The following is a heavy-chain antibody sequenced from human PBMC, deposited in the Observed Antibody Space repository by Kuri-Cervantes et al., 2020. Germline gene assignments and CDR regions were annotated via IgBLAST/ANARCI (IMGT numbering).Heavy chain of an antibody. J-gene: IGHJ6*02. V-gene: IGHV3-48*01. CDR1: GFTFSSYS. Sequence: GESLKISCAASGFTFSSYSMNWVRQAPGKGLEWVSYISSSSSTIYYADSVKGRFTISRDNSKNTLDLQMNSLRAEDTAIYFCAGYCTSSTCYVPSSYFGMDVWGQGTTVTVSS. CDR2: ISSSSSTI. CDR3: AGYCTSSTCYVPSSYFGMDV. D-gene: IGHD2-2*01.